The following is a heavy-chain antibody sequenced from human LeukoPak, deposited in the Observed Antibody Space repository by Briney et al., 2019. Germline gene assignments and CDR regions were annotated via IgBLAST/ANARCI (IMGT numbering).Heavy chain of an antibody. CDR1: GFTFSSHS. D-gene: IGHD3-22*01. J-gene: IGHJ4*02. CDR2: ISSSSSYI. V-gene: IGHV3-21*01. CDR3: AREVDGGSWSYYDSSGYPFDY. Sequence: GGSLRLSCAASGFTFSSHSMNWVRQAPGKGLEWVSSISSSSSYIYYADSVKGRFTISRDNAKNSLYLQMNSLRAEDTAVYYCAREVDGGSWSYYDSSGYPFDYWGQGTLVTVSS.